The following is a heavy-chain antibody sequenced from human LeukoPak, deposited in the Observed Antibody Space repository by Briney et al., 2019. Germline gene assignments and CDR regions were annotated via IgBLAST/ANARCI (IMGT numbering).Heavy chain of an antibody. V-gene: IGHV4-39*07. D-gene: IGHD2-21*02. CDR1: GASISSSSFY. Sequence: PSETLSLTCIVSGASISSSSFYWGWYRQPPGKGLEWIGNIYYSGSSYYNPSLKSRVIISVDTSKNQFSLKLSSVTAADTAVYYCARESRRIVVVTAQQGGPRTEDYWGQGTLVTVSS. CDR3: ARESRRIVVVTAQQGGPRTEDY. J-gene: IGHJ4*02. CDR2: IYYSGSS.